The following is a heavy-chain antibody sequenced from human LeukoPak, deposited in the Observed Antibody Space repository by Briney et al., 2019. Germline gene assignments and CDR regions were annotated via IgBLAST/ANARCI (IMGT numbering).Heavy chain of an antibody. CDR1: GSTFSAFA. CDR2: LSGSGIST. CDR3: AKDQGYSYGYVHGFDY. V-gene: IGHV3-23*01. Sequence: SGGSWKLSFEAAGSTFSAFAINWSPKAQGKGLGWAQGLSGSGISTYYADSVKGRFTISRDNSKNTLYLQMNSLRVEDTAVYYCAKDQGYSYGYVHGFDYWGQGTLVTVSS. D-gene: IGHD5-18*01. J-gene: IGHJ4*02.